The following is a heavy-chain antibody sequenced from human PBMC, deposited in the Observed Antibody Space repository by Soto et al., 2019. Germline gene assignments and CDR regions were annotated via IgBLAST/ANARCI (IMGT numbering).Heavy chain of an antibody. D-gene: IGHD2-15*01. J-gene: IGHJ4*02. CDR1: GGSISSSSYY. Sequence: TLSLTCTVSGGSISSSSYYWGWIRQPPGKGLEWIGSIYYSGSTYYNPSLKSRVTISVDTSKNQFSLKLSSVTAADTAVYYCARRVGYCSGGSCYTEYYFDYWGQGTLVTVSS. CDR2: IYYSGST. V-gene: IGHV4-39*01. CDR3: ARRVGYCSGGSCYTEYYFDY.